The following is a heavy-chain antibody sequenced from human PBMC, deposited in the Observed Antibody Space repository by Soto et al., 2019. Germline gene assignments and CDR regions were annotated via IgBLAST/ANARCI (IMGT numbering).Heavy chain of an antibody. CDR2: INHSGST. CDR3: ARVEYYYGSGSALGWFDP. CDR1: GGSFSGYY. J-gene: IGHJ5*02. Sequence: PSETLSLTCAVYGGSFSGYYWSWIRQPPGKGLEWIGEINHSGSTNYNPSLKSRVTISVDTSKNQFSLKLSSVTAADTAVYYCARVEYYYGSGSALGWFDPWGQGTLVTVSS. D-gene: IGHD3-10*01. V-gene: IGHV4-34*01.